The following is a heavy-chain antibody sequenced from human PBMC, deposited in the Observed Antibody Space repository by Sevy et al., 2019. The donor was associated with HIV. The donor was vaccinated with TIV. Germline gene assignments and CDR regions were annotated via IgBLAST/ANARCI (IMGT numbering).Heavy chain of an antibody. J-gene: IGHJ6*02. Sequence: GGSLRLSCAVSGFTFNTYNMNWVRQAPGKGLEWVSYISYTSTTIYYTDSVRGRFTISRDNAKNTWYLQMNSLRDEDTAVYYCASSDATARFGYYYFAMDFWGQGTSVTVSS. D-gene: IGHD3-22*01. V-gene: IGHV3-48*02. CDR2: ISYTSTTI. CDR1: GFTFNTYN. CDR3: ASSDATARFGYYYFAMDF.